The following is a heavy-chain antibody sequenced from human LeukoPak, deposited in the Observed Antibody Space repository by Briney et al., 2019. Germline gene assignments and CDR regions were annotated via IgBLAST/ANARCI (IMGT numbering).Heavy chain of an antibody. J-gene: IGHJ4*02. D-gene: IGHD6-6*01. Sequence: PGRSLRLSCAASGFTFSSYAMHWVRQAPGKGLEWVAVISYDGSNKYYADSVKGRFTISRDNSKNTLYLQMNSLRAEDTAVYYCARAGYSSSMGVLVYWGQGTLVTVSS. CDR1: GFTFSSYA. CDR3: ARAGYSSSMGVLVY. V-gene: IGHV3-30-3*01. CDR2: ISYDGSNK.